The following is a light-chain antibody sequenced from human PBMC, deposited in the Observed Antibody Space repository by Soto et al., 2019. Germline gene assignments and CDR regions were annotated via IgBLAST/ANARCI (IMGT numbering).Light chain of an antibody. CDR2: EGN. Sequence: QSALTQPASVSXSPGQSISISCGGGRNDIGTYNLVSWYQQHPGKAPKLIIYEGNKRPSGVSNRFSGSRSGNTASLTISGLQAEDEADYYCCSYTDGSSLLFGGGTQLTVL. CDR1: RNDIGTYNL. V-gene: IGLV2-23*01. J-gene: IGLJ3*02. CDR3: CSYTDGSSLL.